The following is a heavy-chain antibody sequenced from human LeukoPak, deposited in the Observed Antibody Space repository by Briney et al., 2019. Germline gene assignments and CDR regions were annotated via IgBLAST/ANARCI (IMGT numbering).Heavy chain of an antibody. CDR2: IWYDGSNK. CDR1: RFTFSNYG. CDR3: ARSMAAADY. Sequence: AGGSLTLFCAASRFTFSNYGMHWVRQAPGKGLEWVAVIWYDGSNKYYADSVKGRFTVSRDNSKNTLYLQMNSLRAEDTAVYYCARSMAAADYWGQGTLVTVSS. J-gene: IGHJ4*02. V-gene: IGHV3-33*08. D-gene: IGHD6-13*01.